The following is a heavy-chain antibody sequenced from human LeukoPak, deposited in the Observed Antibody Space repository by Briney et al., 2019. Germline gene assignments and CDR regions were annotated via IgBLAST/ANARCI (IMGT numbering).Heavy chain of an antibody. CDR3: ARRANYYDSSSYDL. V-gene: IGHV4-34*01. J-gene: IGHJ4*02. CDR2: INHSGST. CDR1: GGSFSGDY. D-gene: IGHD3-22*01. Sequence: SETLSLTCVVYGGSFSGDYWSWIRQSPGKGLEWIGEINHSGSTNYNPSLKSRVTISVDTSKNQFSLKLSSVTAADTAVYYCARRANYYDSSSYDLWGQGTLVTVSS.